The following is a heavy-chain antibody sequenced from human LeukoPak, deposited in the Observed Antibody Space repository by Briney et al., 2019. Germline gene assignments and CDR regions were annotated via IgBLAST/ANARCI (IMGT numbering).Heavy chain of an antibody. V-gene: IGHV3-30*03. CDR1: GFTFSSYG. Sequence: PGGSLRLSCAASGFTFSSYGMHWVRQAPGKGLEWVAVISYDGSNKYYADSVKGRFTISRDNSENTLYLQMNSLRAEDTAVYYCNAGGGFDIWGQGTMVTVSS. CDR2: ISYDGSNK. CDR3: NAGGGFDI. J-gene: IGHJ3*02.